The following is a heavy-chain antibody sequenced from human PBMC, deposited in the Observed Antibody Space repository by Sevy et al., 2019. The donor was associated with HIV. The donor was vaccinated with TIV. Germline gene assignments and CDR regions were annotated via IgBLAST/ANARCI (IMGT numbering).Heavy chain of an antibody. CDR2: ISAYNGNT. Sequence: ASVKVSCKASGYTFTSYGISWVRQAPGQGLEWMGWISAYNGNTNYAQKLQGRVTMTTGTSTSTAYMELRSLRSDDTAVYYCARDSRRGDFWSGPTDGFDYWGQGTLVTVSS. V-gene: IGHV1-18*01. CDR1: GYTFTSYG. D-gene: IGHD3-3*01. J-gene: IGHJ4*02. CDR3: ARDSRRGDFWSGPTDGFDY.